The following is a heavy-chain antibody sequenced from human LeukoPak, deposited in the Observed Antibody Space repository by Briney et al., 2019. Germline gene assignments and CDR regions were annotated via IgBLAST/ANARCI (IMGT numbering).Heavy chain of an antibody. V-gene: IGHV3-23*01. CDR2: IRGSGESK. D-gene: IGHD3-10*01. CDR1: GFTFSTYA. Sequence: GGSLRLSCAASGFTFSTYAMSWVRQAPGKGLEWVSTIRGSGESKHYADSVQGRFTISRDNSLYTVYLQMDSLRGDDTAVYYCAKDRISYTTSPGELSHWGQGTLVIVSS. J-gene: IGHJ4*02. CDR3: AKDRISYTTSPGELSH.